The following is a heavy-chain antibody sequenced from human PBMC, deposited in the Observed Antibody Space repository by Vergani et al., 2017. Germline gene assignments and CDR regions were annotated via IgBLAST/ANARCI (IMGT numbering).Heavy chain of an antibody. CDR3: ARDIVVVVAATHYYYGMDV. D-gene: IGHD2-15*01. CDR1: GFTFSDYY. CDR2: ISSSSSYT. V-gene: IGHV3-11*05. J-gene: IGHJ6*02. Sequence: QVQLVESGGGLVKPGGSLRLSCAASGFTFSDYYMSWIRQAPGKGLEWVSYISSSSSYTNYADSVKSRFTISRDNAKNSLYLQMNSLRAEDTAVYYCARDIVVVVAATHYYYGMDVWGQGTTVTVSS.